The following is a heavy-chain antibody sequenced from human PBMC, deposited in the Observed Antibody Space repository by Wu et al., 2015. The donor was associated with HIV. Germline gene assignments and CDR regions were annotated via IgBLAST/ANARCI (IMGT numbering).Heavy chain of an antibody. CDR2: IIPIFGTA. J-gene: IGHJ5*02. V-gene: IGHV1-69*13. CDR1: GGTFSSYA. Sequence: QVQLVQSGAEVKKPGSSVKVSCKASGGTFSSYAISWVRQAPGQGLEWMGRIIPIFGTANYAQKFQGRVTITADESTSTAYMELSSLRSEDTAVYYCAGDRRDRYSGYDSSDNWFDPWGQGTLVTVSS. D-gene: IGHD5-12*01. CDR3: AGDRRDRYSGYDSSDNWFDP.